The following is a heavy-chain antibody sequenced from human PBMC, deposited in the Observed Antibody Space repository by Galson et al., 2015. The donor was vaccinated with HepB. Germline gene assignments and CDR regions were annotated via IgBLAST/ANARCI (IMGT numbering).Heavy chain of an antibody. V-gene: IGHV3-23*01. CDR2: ISGSGGST. CDR3: AKDLGVLRGYYYGSGREY. CDR1: GFTFSSYA. D-gene: IGHD3-10*01. Sequence: SLRLSCAASGFTFSSYAMSWVRQAPGKGLEWVSAISGSGGSTYYADSVKGRFTISRDNSKNTLYLQMNSLRAEDTAVYYCAKDLGVLRGYYYGSGREYWGQGTLVTVSS. J-gene: IGHJ4*02.